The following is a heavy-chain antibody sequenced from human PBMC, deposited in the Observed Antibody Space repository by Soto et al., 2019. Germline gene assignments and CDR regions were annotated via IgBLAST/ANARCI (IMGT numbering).Heavy chain of an antibody. V-gene: IGHV1-18*01. CDR3: ARDLPPVDY. CDR2: ISAYNGNT. Sequence: QIQLVQSGAEVKKPGASVKVSCKASGYTFSSYHITWVRQAPGQGLEWMGWISAYNGNTNYAQNLQRTVTMTTDPSTSTAYMELRSLRSDDTAVYYCARDLPPVDYWGQGTLVTVSS. J-gene: IGHJ4*02. CDR1: GYTFSSYH.